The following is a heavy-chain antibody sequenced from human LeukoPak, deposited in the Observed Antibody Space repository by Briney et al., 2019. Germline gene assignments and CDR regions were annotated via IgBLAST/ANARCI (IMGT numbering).Heavy chain of an antibody. CDR2: ISSSSSYI. Sequence: PGGSLRLSCAASGFTFSSYSMNWVRQAPGKGLEWVSSISSSSSYIYYADSVKGRFTISRDNAKNSLYLQMNGLRAEDTAVYYCARDIYSYGYYYGMDVWGQGTTVTVSS. CDR1: GFTFSSYS. D-gene: IGHD5-18*01. CDR3: ARDIYSYGYYYGMDV. J-gene: IGHJ6*02. V-gene: IGHV3-21*01.